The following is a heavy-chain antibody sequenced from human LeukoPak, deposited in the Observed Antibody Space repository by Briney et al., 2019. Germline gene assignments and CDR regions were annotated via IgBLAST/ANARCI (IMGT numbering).Heavy chain of an antibody. D-gene: IGHD2-2*01. Sequence: ASVKVSCTASGYTFTGDYLHWVRQAPGQGLEWMGRINPNSGGANYAQNFQGRDTMTRDTSISTAHMELSRLRSDDTAVYYCARSYCIGTNCYSHLFDYWGQGTLVTVSS. CDR2: INPNSGGA. CDR1: GYTFTGDY. J-gene: IGHJ4*02. CDR3: ARSYCIGTNCYSHLFDY. V-gene: IGHV1-2*06.